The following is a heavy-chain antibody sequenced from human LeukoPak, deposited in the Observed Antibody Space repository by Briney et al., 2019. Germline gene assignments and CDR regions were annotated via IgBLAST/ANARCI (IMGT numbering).Heavy chain of an antibody. V-gene: IGHV1-18*04. CDR2: ISAYNGNT. J-gene: IGHJ3*02. D-gene: IGHD3-10*01. Sequence: GASVKVSCKASGYTFTCYYMHWVRQAPGQGLEWMGWISAYNGNTNYAQKLQGRVTMTTDTSTSTAYMELRSLRSDDTAVYYCARDGGSGSLNAFDIWGQGTMVTVSS. CDR1: GYTFTCYY. CDR3: ARDGGSGSLNAFDI.